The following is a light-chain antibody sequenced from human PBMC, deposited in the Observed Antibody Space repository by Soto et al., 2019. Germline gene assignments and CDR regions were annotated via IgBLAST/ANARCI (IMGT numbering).Light chain of an antibody. CDR1: SSDVGGYIF. CDR3: VSFAGGTYV. V-gene: IGLV2-8*01. CDR2: DVN. J-gene: IGLJ1*01. Sequence: QSVLTQPPSASGSPGQSVTISCTGTSSDVGGYIFVSWYQQHPGKVPKLIIYDVNKRPSGVPDRFSGSKYGNTASLTVSGLQAEDEGDYYCVSFAGGTYVFGTGTNVTVL.